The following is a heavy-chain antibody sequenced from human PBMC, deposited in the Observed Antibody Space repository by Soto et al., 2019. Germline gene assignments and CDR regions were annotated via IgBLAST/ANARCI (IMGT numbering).Heavy chain of an antibody. CDR3: ARGVGMKLVVQMVASDKYYFDS. Sequence: QVQLQQWGAGLLKPSETLSLTCAVYGGSFSGYYWSWIRQPPGKGLEWIGEINHSGSTNYHPSLKSRVTISVDTSKNLFSLKLSSVTAADTAVYYCARGVGMKLVVQMVASDKYYFDSWGQGTLVTVSS. J-gene: IGHJ4*02. D-gene: IGHD3-22*01. CDR1: GGSFSGYY. V-gene: IGHV4-34*01. CDR2: INHSGST.